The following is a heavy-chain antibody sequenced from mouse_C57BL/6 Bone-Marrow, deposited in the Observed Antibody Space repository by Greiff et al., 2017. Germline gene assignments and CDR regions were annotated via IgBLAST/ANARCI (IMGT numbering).Heavy chain of an antibody. V-gene: IGHV1-54*01. CDR1: GYAFTNYL. D-gene: IGHD2-3*01. J-gene: IGHJ3*01. CDR2: INPGSGGT. CDR3: VIYDGYSFAY. Sequence: QVQLQQSGAELVRPGTSVKVSCKASGYAFTNYLIEWVKQRPGQGLEWIGVINPGSGGTNYNEKFKGKATLTADKSSSTAYLQLSRLTSEDSAVYICVIYDGYSFAYGGQGTLGTVSA.